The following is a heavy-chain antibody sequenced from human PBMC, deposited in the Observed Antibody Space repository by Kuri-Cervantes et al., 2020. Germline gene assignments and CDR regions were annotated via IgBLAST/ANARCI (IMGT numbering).Heavy chain of an antibody. CDR2: ISGSGNRT. J-gene: IGHJ4*02. Sequence: GESLKISCAASGFKFRSYAMSWVRQAPGKGLEWVSGISGSGNRTYYTDSVKGRFTISRDNSKNTLYLQMNSLRAEDTAVYYCAKVPYSSGWYQYFDYWGQGTLVTVSS. D-gene: IGHD6-19*01. V-gene: IGHV3-23*01. CDR3: AKVPYSSGWYQYFDY. CDR1: GFKFRSYA.